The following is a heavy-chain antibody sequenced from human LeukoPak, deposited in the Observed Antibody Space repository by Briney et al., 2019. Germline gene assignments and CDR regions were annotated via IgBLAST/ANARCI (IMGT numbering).Heavy chain of an antibody. V-gene: IGHV3-7*01. J-gene: IGHJ4*02. CDR3: ARVYSGYDPPFGY. D-gene: IGHD5-12*01. CDR2: IKQDGSEK. Sequence: GGSLRLSCAASGFTFSSYWMSWVRQAPGKGLEWVANIKQDGSEKYYVDSVKGRFTISRDNAKNSLYLQMNSLRAEDTAVYYCARVYSGYDPPFGYWGQGTLVTVSS. CDR1: GFTFSSYW.